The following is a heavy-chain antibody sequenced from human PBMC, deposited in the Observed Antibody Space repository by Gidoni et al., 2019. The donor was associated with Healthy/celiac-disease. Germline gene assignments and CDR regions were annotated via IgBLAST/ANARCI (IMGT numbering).Heavy chain of an antibody. V-gene: IGHV3-43*01. CDR1: GFTFDDYT. D-gene: IGHD1-26*01. CDR3: AKGVGATHTFDY. CDR2: ISWDGGST. J-gene: IGHJ4*02. Sequence: EVQLVESGGVVVQPGGSLRLSCAASGFTFDDYTMHWVRQAPGKGLEWVSLISWDGGSTYYADSVKGRFTISRDNSKNSLYLQMNSLRTEDTALYYCAKGVGATHTFDYWGQGTLVTVSS.